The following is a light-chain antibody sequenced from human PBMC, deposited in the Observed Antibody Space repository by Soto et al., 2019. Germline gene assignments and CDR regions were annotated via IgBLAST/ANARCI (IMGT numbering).Light chain of an antibody. J-gene: IGLJ1*01. Sequence: QSALTQPASVSGSPGQSITISCTGTSSDVGGYNYVSWYQQHPGQAPKLIIFEVSNRPSGVSNRFSGSKSGNTASLTISGLQAEDEADYYCSSYTSSSSYVFGTGTKVTVL. CDR1: SSDVGGYNY. V-gene: IGLV2-14*01. CDR3: SSYTSSSSYV. CDR2: EVS.